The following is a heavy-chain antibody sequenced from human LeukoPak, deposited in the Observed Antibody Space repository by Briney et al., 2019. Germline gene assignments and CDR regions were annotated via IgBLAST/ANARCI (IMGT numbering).Heavy chain of an antibody. Sequence: ASVKLSCKASGYTFTSYYMHWVRQAPGQGLEWMGIINPSGGSTSYAQKFQGRVTMTRDTSTSTVYMELSSLRSEDTAVYYCARGRRITIFGVVMDFDYWGQGTLVTVSS. J-gene: IGHJ4*02. D-gene: IGHD3-3*01. CDR2: INPSGGST. V-gene: IGHV1-46*01. CDR1: GYTFTSYY. CDR3: ARGRRITIFGVVMDFDY.